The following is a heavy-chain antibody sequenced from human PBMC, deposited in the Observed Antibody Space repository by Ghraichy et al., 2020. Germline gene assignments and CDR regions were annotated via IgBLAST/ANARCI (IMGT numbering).Heavy chain of an antibody. Sequence: SETLSLTCSVSGVSIRTYYWGWIRQPPGGGLECIGDIYYSGTTTYNPSLKSRVTLSVDTSKNQFSLKMTSVTAADTAVYYCARQRSGDSVRFDYWGRGTLVTVS. J-gene: IGHJ4*02. CDR1: GVSIRTYY. CDR3: ARQRSGDSVRFDY. V-gene: IGHV4-59*08. CDR2: IYYSGTT. D-gene: IGHD6-13*01.